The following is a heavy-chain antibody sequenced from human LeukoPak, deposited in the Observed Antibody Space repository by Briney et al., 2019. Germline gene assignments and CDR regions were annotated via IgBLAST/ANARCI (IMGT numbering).Heavy chain of an antibody. CDR1: GGSIDSTSYY. CDR2: IFYSGST. Sequence: SSETLSLTCTVSGGSIDSTSYYWSWIRQPPGKGLEWIGSIFYSGSTYYNPSLKSRVTISVDTSKNQFSLKLSSATAADTAVYYCARNTFNWNSFDIWGHGTMVTVSS. V-gene: IGHV4-39*01. D-gene: IGHD1-7*01. CDR3: ARNTFNWNSFDI. J-gene: IGHJ3*02.